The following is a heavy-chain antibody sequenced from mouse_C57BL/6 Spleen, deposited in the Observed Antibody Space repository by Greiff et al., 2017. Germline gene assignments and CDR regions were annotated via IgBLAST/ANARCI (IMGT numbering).Heavy chain of an antibody. V-gene: IGHV5-17*01. J-gene: IGHJ1*03. D-gene: IGHD1-1*01. CDR2: ISSGSSTI. CDR1: GFTFSDYG. CDR3: ARGLITTVVATEYCDV. Sequence: EVKVEESGGGLVKPGGSLKLSCAASGFTFSDYGMHWVRQAPEKGLEWVAYISSGSSTIYYADTVKGPFTLSTDNAKNIRFVQMTSLRSEDTAMYYCARGLITTVVATEYCDVGGTGTTVTVSS.